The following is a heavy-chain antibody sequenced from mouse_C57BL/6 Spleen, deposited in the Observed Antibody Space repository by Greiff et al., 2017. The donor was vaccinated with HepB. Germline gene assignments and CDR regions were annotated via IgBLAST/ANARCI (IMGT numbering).Heavy chain of an antibody. D-gene: IGHD2-2*01. CDR3: ASLWLRGVYYYAMDY. Sequence: EVQLQQSGPGLVKPSQSLSLTCSVTGYSITSGYYWNWIRQFPGNKLEWMGYISYDGSNNYNPSLKNRISITRDKSKNQFFLKLNSVTTEDTATYYGASLWLRGVYYYAMDYWGQGTSVTVSS. CDR1: GYSITSGYY. V-gene: IGHV3-6*01. J-gene: IGHJ4*01. CDR2: ISYDGSN.